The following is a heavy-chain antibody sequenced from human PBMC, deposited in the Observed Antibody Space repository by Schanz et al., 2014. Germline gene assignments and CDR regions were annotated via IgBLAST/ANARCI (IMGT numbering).Heavy chain of an antibody. CDR3: ARGSCSGGTCYSGDH. D-gene: IGHD2-15*01. CDR1: GYTFTNYG. V-gene: IGHV1-18*01. CDR2: ISGYIGNT. J-gene: IGHJ4*02. Sequence: QVLLVQSGTEVKKPGASVTVSCKASGYTFTNYGINWVRQAPGQGLEWMGWISGYIGNTDYAQNLQDRVTMTADTFTSTAYMELRSLTSDDTAVYYCARGSCSGGTCYSGDHWGQGTLVTVSA.